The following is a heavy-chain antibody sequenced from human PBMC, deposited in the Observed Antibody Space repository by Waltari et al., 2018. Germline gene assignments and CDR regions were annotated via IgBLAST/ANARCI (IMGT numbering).Heavy chain of an antibody. CDR1: GFIFSDSA. V-gene: IGHV3-73*01. Sequence: EEQMVESGGDLVKPGGSLKLPCAASGFIFSDSAMHWVRQAPGKGVEWVGRIRTKTNNYATAYGASVKGRFTISRDDSRNVAYLQMNSLKTEDTALYYCARHDPLDYWGQGTLVTVSS. CDR2: IRTKTNNYAT. CDR3: ARHDPLDY. J-gene: IGHJ4*02.